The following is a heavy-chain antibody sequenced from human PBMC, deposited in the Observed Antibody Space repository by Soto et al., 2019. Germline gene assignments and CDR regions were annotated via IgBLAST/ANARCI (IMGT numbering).Heavy chain of an antibody. CDR2: INPNSGGT. J-gene: IGHJ5*02. CDR3: ARGYCSGGSCSLYNWFDP. Sequence: GASVKVSCKASGYTFTSYGISWVRQAPGQGLEWMGLINPNSGGTNYAQNFQGWVTITRDTSISTAYMELSRLRSDDTAVYYFARGYCSGGSCSLYNWFDPWGQGTLVTAPQ. CDR1: GYTFTSYG. V-gene: IGHV1-2*04. D-gene: IGHD2-15*01.